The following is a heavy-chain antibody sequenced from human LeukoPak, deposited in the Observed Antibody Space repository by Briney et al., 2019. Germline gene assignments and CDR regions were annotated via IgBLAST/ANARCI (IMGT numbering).Heavy chain of an antibody. D-gene: IGHD4-17*01. Sequence: GGSLRLSCAASGFTFSDYYMSWIRQAPGKGLEWVSYISSSGSTIYYADSVKGRFTISRDNSKDTLYLQMNSLRAEDTAVYYCAKDGDPTVTTWAYFDYWGQGTLVTVSS. V-gene: IGHV3-11*04. CDR3: AKDGDPTVTTWAYFDY. J-gene: IGHJ4*02. CDR2: ISSSGSTI. CDR1: GFTFSDYY.